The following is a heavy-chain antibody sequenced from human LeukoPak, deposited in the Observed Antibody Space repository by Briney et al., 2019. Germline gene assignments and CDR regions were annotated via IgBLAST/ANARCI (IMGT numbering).Heavy chain of an antibody. CDR3: ARPYSIAWANALDI. Sequence: PGGSLRLSCAVSGFTLSSSWMHWVRQAPGKGLVWVSRINTGGSSTAYADSVKGRFTISRDNAENTLYLQMNSLRVEDTAVYYCARPYSIAWANALDIWGQGTMVTVSS. J-gene: IGHJ3*02. V-gene: IGHV3-74*01. CDR2: INTGGSST. CDR1: GFTLSSSW. D-gene: IGHD6-19*01.